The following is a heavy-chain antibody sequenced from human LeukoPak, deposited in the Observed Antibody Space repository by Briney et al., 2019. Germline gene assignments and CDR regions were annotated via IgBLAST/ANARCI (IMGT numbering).Heavy chain of an antibody. CDR1: GYTFTSYY. CDR2: INPSGGST. J-gene: IGHJ4*02. Sequence: GASVQVSCKASGYTFTSYYMHRVRHAPAQGLEWMGIINPSGGSTSYAQKFQGRVTMTRDTSTSTVYMELSSLRSEDTAVYYCARAWGIFGVVIIGYFDYWGQGTLVTVSS. V-gene: IGHV1-46*01. D-gene: IGHD3-3*01. CDR3: ARAWGIFGVVIIGYFDY.